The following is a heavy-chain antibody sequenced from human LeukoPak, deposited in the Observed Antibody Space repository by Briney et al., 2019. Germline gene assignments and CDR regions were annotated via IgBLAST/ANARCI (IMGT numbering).Heavy chain of an antibody. CDR3: ARAFPAYCSSTSCPKPFDY. D-gene: IGHD2-2*01. Sequence: SETLSLTCSLVGGSLTSSNQYWGWIRQPPGKRLEWIGSIYYSGRTYYNPSLKSRATISVDTSKNQFSLKLSSVTAADTAVYYCARAFPAYCSSTSCPKPFDYWGQGTLVTVSS. V-gene: IGHV4-39*07. J-gene: IGHJ4*02. CDR1: GGSLTSSNQY. CDR2: IYYSGRT.